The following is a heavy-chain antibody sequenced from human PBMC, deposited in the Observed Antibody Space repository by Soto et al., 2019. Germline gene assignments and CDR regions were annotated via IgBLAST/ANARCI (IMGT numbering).Heavy chain of an antibody. J-gene: IGHJ4*02. V-gene: IGHV3-23*01. Sequence: GGSLRLSCAASGFTFSSYAMSWVRQAPGKGLEWVSAISGSGGSTYYADSVKGRFTISRDNAKNTLYLQMNSLRAEDTAVYYCARERSLGWNTAMVDYWGQGTLVTVSS. CDR3: ARERSLGWNTAMVDY. D-gene: IGHD5-18*01. CDR1: GFTFSSYA. CDR2: ISGSGGST.